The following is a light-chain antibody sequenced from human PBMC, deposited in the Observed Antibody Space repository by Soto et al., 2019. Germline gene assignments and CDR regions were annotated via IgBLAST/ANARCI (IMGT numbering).Light chain of an antibody. CDR3: QQLSTYPST. V-gene: IGKV1-9*01. CDR2: AAS. Sequence: IQLTQSPSSLSASVGDRVTITCRASQGIGSYLAWYQQKPGEAPELLIFAASTLQSGVPSRFSGSGSGTDFTLTISSLQAEDFATYYCQQLSTYPSTFGGGTKVDIK. CDR1: QGIGSY. J-gene: IGKJ4*01.